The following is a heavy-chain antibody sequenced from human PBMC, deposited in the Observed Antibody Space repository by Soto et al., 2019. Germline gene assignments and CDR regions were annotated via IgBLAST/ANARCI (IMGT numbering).Heavy chain of an antibody. CDR3: ARGASGRYYMDV. CDR2: INSDGSRI. Sequence: EVQLVESGGVLVQPGGSLTLSCAASGFTFSSHWMHWVRQAPGKGLVWVSRINSDGSRINYADSVKGRLTISRDNAKNTVYLQMNSLRAEDTAVYICARGASGRYYMDVWGKGTTVTVSS. J-gene: IGHJ6*03. V-gene: IGHV3-74*01. D-gene: IGHD3-10*01. CDR1: GFTFSSHW.